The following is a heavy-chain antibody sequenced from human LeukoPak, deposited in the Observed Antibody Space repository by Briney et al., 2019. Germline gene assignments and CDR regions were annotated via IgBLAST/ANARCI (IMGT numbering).Heavy chain of an antibody. J-gene: IGHJ3*02. D-gene: IGHD2-15*01. Sequence: PSETLSLTCTVSGGSISSGGYYWSWIRQHPGKGLEWIGYIYYSGSTYYNPSLKSRVTISVDTSKNQFSLKLSSVTAADTAVYYCAREGGGGAEIRAFDICGQGTMVTVSS. CDR2: IYYSGST. V-gene: IGHV4-31*03. CDR3: AREGGGGAEIRAFDI. CDR1: GGSISSGGYY.